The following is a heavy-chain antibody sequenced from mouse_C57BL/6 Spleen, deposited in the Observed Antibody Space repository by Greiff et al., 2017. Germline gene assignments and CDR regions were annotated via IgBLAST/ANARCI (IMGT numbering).Heavy chain of an antibody. CDR3: ARGNYYGYERYAKDY. CDR1: GYTFTSYW. V-gene: IGHV1-64*01. CDR2: IHPNSGST. Sequence: QVQLQQPGAELVKPGASVKLSCKASGYTFTSYWMHWVKQRPGQGLEWIGMIHPNSGSTNSNEKFKSKATLTVDKSSSPAYMQHSSLTSEDSAVYDCARGNYYGYERYAKDYWGQGTSVTVSS. J-gene: IGHJ4*01. D-gene: IGHD2-2*01.